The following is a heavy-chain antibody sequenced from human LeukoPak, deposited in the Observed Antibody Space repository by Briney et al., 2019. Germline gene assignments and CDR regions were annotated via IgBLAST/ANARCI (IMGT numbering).Heavy chain of an antibody. CDR2: IYTSGST. Sequence: SETLSLTCIVSGGSISNYYWSWIRQPPGKGLEWIGRIYTSGSTNYNPSLKGRVTISLDTSKKHLSLRLSSVTAADTAVYYCARVAVRGYSGYAAPSYYYYMDVWGKGTTVTVSS. V-gene: IGHV4-4*07. CDR1: GGSISNYY. J-gene: IGHJ6*03. D-gene: IGHD5-12*01. CDR3: ARVAVRGYSGYAAPSYYYYMDV.